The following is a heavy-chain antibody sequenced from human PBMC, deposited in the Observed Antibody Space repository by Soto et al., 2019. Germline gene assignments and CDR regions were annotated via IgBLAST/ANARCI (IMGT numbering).Heavy chain of an antibody. CDR2: ISVHNGNT. CDR3: VRFQVVPGASWFDP. D-gene: IGHD2-2*01. CDR1: GYTFTRYG. Sequence: QVHLVQSGAEVKKPGASVKVSCKASGYTFTRYGISWVRQAPGQGLEYMGWISVHNGNTNYAQKFEGRVTMTTDTSTSTVYMELWSLRSDDTAFYYCVRFQVVPGASWFDPWGQGTLVTVAS. J-gene: IGHJ5*02. V-gene: IGHV1-18*01.